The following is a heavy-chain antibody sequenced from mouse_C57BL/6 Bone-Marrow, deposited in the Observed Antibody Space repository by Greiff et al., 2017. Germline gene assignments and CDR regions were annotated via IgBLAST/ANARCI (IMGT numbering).Heavy chain of an antibody. CDR3: ARGGQLRLGFAY. CDR1: GYSITSGYY. CDR2: ISYDGSN. Sequence: EVQLVESGPGLVKPSQSLSLTCSVTGYSITSGYYWNWIRQFPGNKLEWMGYISYDGSNNYNPSLKNRISITRDTSKNQFFLKLNSVTTEDTATYYCARGGQLRLGFAYWGQGTLVTVSA. D-gene: IGHD3-2*02. V-gene: IGHV3-6*01. J-gene: IGHJ3*01.